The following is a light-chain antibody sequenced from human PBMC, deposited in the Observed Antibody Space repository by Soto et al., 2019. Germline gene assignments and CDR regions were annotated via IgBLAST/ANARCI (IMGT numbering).Light chain of an antibody. CDR1: SSDVGNYKF. J-gene: IGLJ1*01. CDR2: EVS. Sequence: QSALTQPASVSGSPGQSITISCTGSSSDVGNYKFVSWYQQYPGKAPKVMLYEVSKRPSGVSYRFSGSQSGNTASLTISGLQAEDEADYYFCSYAGSYSSYFFGTGTKLTVL. CDR3: CSYAGSYSSYF. V-gene: IGLV2-23*02.